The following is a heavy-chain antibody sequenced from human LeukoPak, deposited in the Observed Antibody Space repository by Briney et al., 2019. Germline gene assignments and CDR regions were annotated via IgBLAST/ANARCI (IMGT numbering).Heavy chain of an antibody. D-gene: IGHD1-1*01. CDR3: ITERSGAFDY. V-gene: IGHV3-23*01. Sequence: GGSLRLSCAASGFTFGSYAMSWVRQAPGKGLEWVSTISGSGGSPYYADSVKGRFTISRDNSKNTLYLQMNSLKTEDTAMYYCITERSGAFDYWGQGTPVTVSP. CDR2: ISGSGGSP. J-gene: IGHJ4*02. CDR1: GFTFGSYA.